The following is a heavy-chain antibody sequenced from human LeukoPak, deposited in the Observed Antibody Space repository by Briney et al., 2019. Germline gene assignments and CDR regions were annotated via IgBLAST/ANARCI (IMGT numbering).Heavy chain of an antibody. J-gene: IGHJ4*02. CDR1: GYTFTSYD. D-gene: IGHD4-17*01. CDR3: AREMLGDYAVDY. V-gene: IGHV1-8*01. Sequence: GASVKVSCKASGYTFTSYDINWVRQATGRGLVWMGWMNPNSGNTGYAQKFQGRVTMTRNTSISIAYMELSSLRSEDTAVYYCAREMLGDYAVDYWGQGTLVTVSS. CDR2: MNPNSGNT.